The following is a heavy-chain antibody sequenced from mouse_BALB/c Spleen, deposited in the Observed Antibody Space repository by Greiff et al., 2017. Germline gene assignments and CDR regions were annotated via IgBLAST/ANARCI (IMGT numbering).Heavy chain of an antibody. D-gene: IGHD1-1*01. CDR3: ARDWITGRAMDY. CDR1: GFTFSDYY. V-gene: IGHV5-4*02. J-gene: IGHJ4*01. Sequence: EVKLVESGGGLVKPGGSLKLSCAASGFTFSDYYMYWVRQTPEKRLEWVATISDGGSYTYYPDSVKGRFTISRDNAKNNLYLQMSSLKSEDTAMYYCARDWITGRAMDYWGQGTSVTVSS. CDR2: ISDGGSYT.